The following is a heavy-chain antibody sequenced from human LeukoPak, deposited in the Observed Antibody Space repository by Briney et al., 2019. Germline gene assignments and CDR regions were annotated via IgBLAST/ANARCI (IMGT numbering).Heavy chain of an antibody. J-gene: IGHJ6*02. V-gene: IGHV1-18*01. Sequence: GASVKVSFTASGYTFTSYGISWVQQAPGQGLEWMGWISAYNGNTNYAQKLQGRVTMTTDTSTSTAYMELRSLRSDDTAVYYCARDPPRIVVVVAATNYYGMDVWGQGTTVTVSS. D-gene: IGHD2-15*01. CDR3: ARDPPRIVVVVAATNYYGMDV. CDR2: ISAYNGNT. CDR1: GYTFTSYG.